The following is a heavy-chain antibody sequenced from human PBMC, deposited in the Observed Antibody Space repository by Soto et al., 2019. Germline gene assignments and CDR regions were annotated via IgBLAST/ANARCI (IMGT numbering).Heavy chain of an antibody. Sequence: SCKASGGTCSSYALSWVRQAPGKGLEWVSTISGSDGKTFYADSVKGRFSISRDTSQSTLYLQMNSLRADDTAMYYCARWSYLDYWGQGTRVTVSS. CDR1: GGTCSSYA. J-gene: IGHJ4*02. V-gene: IGHV3-23*01. CDR3: ARWSYLDY. CDR2: ISGSDGKT. D-gene: IGHD3-3*01.